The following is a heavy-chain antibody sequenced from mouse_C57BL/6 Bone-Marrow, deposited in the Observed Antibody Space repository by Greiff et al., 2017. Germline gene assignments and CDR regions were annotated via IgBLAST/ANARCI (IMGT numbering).Heavy chain of an antibody. D-gene: IGHD1-1*01. Sequence: EVKLQESGPGLAKPSQTLSLTCSVTGYSITSDYWNWIRKFPGNKLEYMGYISYSGSTYYNPSLKSRISITRNTSKHQYYLQLNSVTTEDTATYYYSRAPVVARGYFDYWGQGTTLTVSS. V-gene: IGHV3-8*01. CDR1: GYSITSDY. CDR3: SRAPVVARGYFDY. J-gene: IGHJ2*01. CDR2: ISYSGST.